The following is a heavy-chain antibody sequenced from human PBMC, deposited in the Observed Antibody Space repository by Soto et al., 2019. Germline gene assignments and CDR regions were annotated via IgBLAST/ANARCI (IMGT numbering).Heavy chain of an antibody. Sequence: QVQLQQWGAGLLKPSETLSLTCAVQGGSFTAYYWSCVRQPQGKGLEWIGETDHSGSTIYNPALKSRVTISVDMDKRQFSMELTSVIAAATAVYYCARGLQRRFGGYKGHGYHGMDVWGQGNTVTVSS. D-gene: IGHD5-12*01. J-gene: IGHJ6*02. CDR2: TDHSGST. CDR1: GGSFTAYY. V-gene: IGHV4-34*01. CDR3: ARGLQRRFGGYKGHGYHGMDV.